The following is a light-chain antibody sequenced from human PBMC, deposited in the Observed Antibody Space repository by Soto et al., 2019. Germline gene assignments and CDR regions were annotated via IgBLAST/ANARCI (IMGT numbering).Light chain of an antibody. CDR3: QHYGSSLFT. CDR2: GAS. Sequence: EIVLTQSPGTLSLSPGERATLSCWASQSVSSNSLAWYQQKPGQAPRLLIYGASTTATGIPDRFSGGGSGTDFTLTISRLEPEDFAVYYCQHYGSSLFTFGPGTNVDIK. CDR1: QSVSSNS. V-gene: IGKV3-20*01. J-gene: IGKJ3*01.